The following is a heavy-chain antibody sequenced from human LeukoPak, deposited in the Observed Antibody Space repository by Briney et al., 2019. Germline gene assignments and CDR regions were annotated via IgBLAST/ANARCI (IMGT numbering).Heavy chain of an antibody. CDR1: GYSFTSYG. J-gene: IGHJ4*02. CDR3: ARDRDYGDYNTQDLFVY. D-gene: IGHD4-17*01. Sequence: ASVEVSCKASGYSFTSYGITWVRQAPGQGLEWMGWISAYNGNTNYAQRLQGRVTMTTDTSTSTAYMELRSLRSDDTAVYYCARDRDYGDYNTQDLFVYWGQGTLVTVSS. CDR2: ISAYNGNT. V-gene: IGHV1-18*01.